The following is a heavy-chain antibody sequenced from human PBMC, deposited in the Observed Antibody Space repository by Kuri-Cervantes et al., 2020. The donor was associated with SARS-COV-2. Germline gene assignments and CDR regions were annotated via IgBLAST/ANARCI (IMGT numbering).Heavy chain of an antibody. Sequence: GESLKISCAASGFTFSSYAMHWVRQAPGKGLEWVAVISYGGSNKYYADSVKGRFTISRDNSKNTLYLQMNSLRAEDTAVYYCARGLASAYQLLFYVYYYYYMDVWGKGTTVTVSS. J-gene: IGHJ6*03. CDR1: GFTFSSYA. CDR2: ISYGGSNK. D-gene: IGHD2-2*01. V-gene: IGHV3-30*04. CDR3: ARGLASAYQLLFYVYYYYYMDV.